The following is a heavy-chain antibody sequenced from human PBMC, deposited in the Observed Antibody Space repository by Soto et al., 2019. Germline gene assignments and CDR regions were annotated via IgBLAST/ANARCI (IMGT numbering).Heavy chain of an antibody. D-gene: IGHD1-26*01. CDR3: ARGGSLFWYFDL. J-gene: IGHJ2*01. CDR2: INADNGNT. Sequence: QVQLVQSGAEVKKPGASVKVSCKASGYTFTSYAMHWVRKAPGQRLEWMGWINADNGNTKYSKKFQGRVTITSDTSGSTADMERSRLRSEDTAVYYWARGGSLFWYFDLWGHGTLVTVSS. CDR1: GYTFTSYA. V-gene: IGHV1-3*01.